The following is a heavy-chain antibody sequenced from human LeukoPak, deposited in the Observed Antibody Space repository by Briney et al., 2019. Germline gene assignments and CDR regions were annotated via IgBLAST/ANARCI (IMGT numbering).Heavy chain of an antibody. Sequence: ASVKVSCTASGYTFTSYGISWVRQAPGQGLEWMGWISAYNGNTNYAQKLQGRVTMTTDTSTSTAYMELRSLRSDDTAVYYCASHSSGWRDAFDIWGQGTMVTVSS. CDR2: ISAYNGNT. CDR3: ASHSSGWRDAFDI. V-gene: IGHV1-18*01. CDR1: GYTFTSYG. J-gene: IGHJ3*02. D-gene: IGHD6-19*01.